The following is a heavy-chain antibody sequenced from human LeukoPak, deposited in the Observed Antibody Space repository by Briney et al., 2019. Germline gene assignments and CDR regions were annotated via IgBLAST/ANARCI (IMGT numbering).Heavy chain of an antibody. D-gene: IGHD4-11*01. CDR1: GFTISSYA. CDR2: ISGSGGST. V-gene: IGHV3-23*01. J-gene: IGHJ4*02. CDR3: AKDWDSNYEPPYFDY. Sequence: GGSLKLSCAASGFTISSYAMSWIRQAPGKGLEWVSAISGSGGSTYNADSVKGRFTISIDNSKNPLYQQMNSLRAEDTAVYYCAKDWDSNYEPPYFDYWGQGTLVTVST.